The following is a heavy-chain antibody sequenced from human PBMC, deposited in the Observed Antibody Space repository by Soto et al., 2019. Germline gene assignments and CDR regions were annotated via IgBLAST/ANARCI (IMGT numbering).Heavy chain of an antibody. J-gene: IGHJ6*02. CDR3: ARRAMATYYYGMDV. CDR1: GFTFSDYY. CDR2: ISSSGSTI. V-gene: IGHV3-11*01. D-gene: IGHD5-18*01. Sequence: GGSLRLSCAGSGFTFSDYYMRWIGQSPGKGLEWVSYISSSGSTIYYADSVKCRFTISRDNAKNSLYLQMNSLRAHDTAVYYCARRAMATYYYGMDVWGQGTTVTVSS.